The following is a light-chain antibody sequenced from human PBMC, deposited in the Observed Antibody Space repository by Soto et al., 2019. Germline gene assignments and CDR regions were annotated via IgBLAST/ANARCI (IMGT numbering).Light chain of an antibody. CDR1: QSVTNRY. V-gene: IGKV3-20*01. CDR3: HQYGSSPAT. J-gene: IGKJ1*01. CDR2: GAS. Sequence: DIVLTQSPGTLSLSPGERATLSCRASQSVTNRYLAWYQQKPGQAPRLLFFGASIRDTGIPDRFSGSGSGTDFTLTISILEPEDFAVYYCHQYGSSPATFGPGTKVDIK.